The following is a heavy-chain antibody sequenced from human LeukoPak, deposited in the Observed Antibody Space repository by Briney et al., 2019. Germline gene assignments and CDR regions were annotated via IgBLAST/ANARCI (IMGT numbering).Heavy chain of an antibody. CDR1: GFTFGSYG. V-gene: IGHV3-64*01. CDR2: ITRNGGST. J-gene: IGHJ4*02. Sequence: PGGSLRLSCVASGFTFGSYGMHWVRQAPGKGLEYVSAITRNGGSTYYANSVKGRFTISRDNSKNTLFLQMGSLRAEDMAVYYCASRSSGSYNYWGQGTLVTVSS. D-gene: IGHD1-26*01. CDR3: ASRSSGSYNY.